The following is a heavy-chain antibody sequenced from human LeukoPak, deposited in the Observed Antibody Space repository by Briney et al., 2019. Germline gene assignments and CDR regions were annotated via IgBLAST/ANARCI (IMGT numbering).Heavy chain of an antibody. CDR3: ARGRCSGGSRFRYYFDY. CDR1: GGTFTSYA. V-gene: IGHV1-69*05. D-gene: IGHD2-15*01. Sequence: GASVKVSCKASGGTFTSYAISWVRQAPGQGLEWRGRIIPIFGTANYAPKFQGRVTITTDESTSTAYMELSSLRSEDTAVYYCARGRCSGGSRFRYYFDYWGQGTLVTVSS. CDR2: IIPIFGTA. J-gene: IGHJ4*02.